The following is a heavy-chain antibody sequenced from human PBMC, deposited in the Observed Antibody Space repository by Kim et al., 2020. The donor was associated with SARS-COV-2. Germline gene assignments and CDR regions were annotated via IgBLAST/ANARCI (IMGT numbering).Heavy chain of an antibody. Sequence: SETLSLTCAVYGGSFSGYYWSWIRQPPGKGLEWIGEIYHSGITNYDPSLKSRVTISVDASKSQFSLKLNSVTAADTAVYYCARSLYHASGSSWVRFDPWGQGTLVTVSS. CDR3: ARSLYHASGSSWVRFDP. CDR1: GGSFSGYY. CDR2: IYHSGIT. V-gene: IGHV4-34*01. D-gene: IGHD6-13*01. J-gene: IGHJ5*02.